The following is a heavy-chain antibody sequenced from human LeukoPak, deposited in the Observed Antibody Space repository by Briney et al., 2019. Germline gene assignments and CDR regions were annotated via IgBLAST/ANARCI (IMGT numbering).Heavy chain of an antibody. J-gene: IGHJ4*02. CDR1: GGSFSGYY. V-gene: IGHV4-34*01. CDR3: ARGPKGLDY. Sequence: SETLSLTCAVYGGSFSGYYWSWIRQPPGKGLEWIGEINHSGSTNYNPSLKSRVTISVDTSKNQFSLKLSSVTAADTAVYYCARGPKGLDYWGQGNLVTVSS. CDR2: INHSGST.